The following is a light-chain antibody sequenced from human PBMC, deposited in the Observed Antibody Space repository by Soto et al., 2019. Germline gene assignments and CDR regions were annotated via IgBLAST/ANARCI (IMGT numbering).Light chain of an antibody. V-gene: IGKV3-11*01. CDR2: DAY. Sequence: ERVMTQSAVTLSLSPGERATLSCRASQSFRGLLAWYQQKPGQAPRLLIYDAYNRATGIPPRFSGSGSGTDFTLTISSLEPEDSAVYYCQQRHMWPITFGQGTRLEIK. CDR1: QSFRGL. J-gene: IGKJ5*01. CDR3: QQRHMWPIT.